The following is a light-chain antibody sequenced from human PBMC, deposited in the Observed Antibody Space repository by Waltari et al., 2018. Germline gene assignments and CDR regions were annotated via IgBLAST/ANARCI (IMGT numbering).Light chain of an antibody. Sequence: QSALTQPAPVSGSPGQSLTISCTGTSHDVGNYDLVSRHQQHPGKAPKLIIYEVTKRPSGFSNRFSGSKSGNTASLTISGLHTEDEGDYYCCSYSGDLSFGVVFGGGTKLTVL. V-gene: IGLV2-23*02. CDR1: SHDVGNYDL. CDR2: EVT. CDR3: CSYSGDLSFGVV. J-gene: IGLJ2*01.